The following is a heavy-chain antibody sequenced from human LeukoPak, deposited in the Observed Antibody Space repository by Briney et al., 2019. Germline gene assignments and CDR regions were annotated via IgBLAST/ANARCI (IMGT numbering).Heavy chain of an antibody. D-gene: IGHD6-19*01. V-gene: IGHV3-30*03. CDR1: GFAFSNHA. CDR2: ISYDGRNT. CDR3: ARVYSSGWHTIDY. Sequence: PGGSLRLSCTASGFAFSNHAMHWVRQAPGKGLEWVAVISYDGRNTYYADSVKGRFTISRDNSKNTLYVQMNSLRVEDTALYHCARVYSSGWHTIDYWGQGTLVTVSS. J-gene: IGHJ4*02.